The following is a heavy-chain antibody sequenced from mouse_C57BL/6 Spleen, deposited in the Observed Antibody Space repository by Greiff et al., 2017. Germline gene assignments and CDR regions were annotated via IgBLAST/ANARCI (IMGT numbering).Heavy chain of an antibody. CDR3: AGSDPGYDGYYFAY. J-gene: IGHJ3*01. D-gene: IGHD2-3*01. Sequence: QVQLQQPGAELVRPGSSVKLSCKASGYTFTSYWMHWVKQRPIQGLEWIGNIDPSDSETHYNQKFKDKATLTVDKSSSTAYMQRSSLTSEDSAVYYCAGSDPGYDGYYFAYWGQGTLVTVSA. V-gene: IGHV1-52*01. CDR2: IDPSDSET. CDR1: GYTFTSYW.